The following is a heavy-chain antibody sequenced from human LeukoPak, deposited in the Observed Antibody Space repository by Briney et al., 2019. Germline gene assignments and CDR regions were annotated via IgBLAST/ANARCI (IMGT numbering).Heavy chain of an antibody. CDR3: AREGAEQWLVRIYYYYMDV. CDR1: GFTFSSYA. V-gene: IGHV3-30-3*01. CDR2: ISYDGSNK. Sequence: GGSLRLSCAASGFTFSSYAMHWVRQAPGKGLEWVAVISYDGSNKYCADSVKGRFTISRDNSKNTLYLQMNSLRAEDTAVYYCAREGAEQWLVRIYYYYMDVWGKGTTVTVSS. J-gene: IGHJ6*03. D-gene: IGHD6-19*01.